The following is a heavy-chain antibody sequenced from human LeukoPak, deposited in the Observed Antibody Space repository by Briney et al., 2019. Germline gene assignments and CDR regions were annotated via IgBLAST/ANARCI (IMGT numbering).Heavy chain of an antibody. Sequence: GASEEVFCKASGYTFTGYYMLWVRQAPGQGLEWMGRINPNRGGTNYAQKFQGRVTMTRDTSISTAYMELSRLRSDDTAVYYCARESGVYDFWSGYFFTAWGQGTLVTVSS. V-gene: IGHV1-2*06. CDR1: GYTFTGYY. CDR3: ARESGVYDFWSGYFFTA. J-gene: IGHJ5*02. CDR2: INPNRGGT. D-gene: IGHD3-3*01.